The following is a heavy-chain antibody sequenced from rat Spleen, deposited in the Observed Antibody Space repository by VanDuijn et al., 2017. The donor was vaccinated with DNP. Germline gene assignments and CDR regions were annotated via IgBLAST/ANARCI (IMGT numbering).Heavy chain of an antibody. CDR1: GFTFRDYY. J-gene: IGHJ1*01. CDR3: ARDPGYWYFDF. V-gene: IGHV5-22*01. CDR2: ISYDGGST. D-gene: IGHD1-4*01. Sequence: EVQLVESGGGLVQPGRSLKLSCAASGFTFRDYYMAWVRQAPTKGLEWVAYISYDGGSTYYGDSLKGRFTISRDNAKSTLYLQMNSLRSEDMATYYCARDPGYWYFDFWGPGTMVTVSS.